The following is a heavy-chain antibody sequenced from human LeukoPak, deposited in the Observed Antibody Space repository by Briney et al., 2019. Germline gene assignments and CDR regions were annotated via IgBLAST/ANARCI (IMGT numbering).Heavy chain of an antibody. CDR3: ARVPRVVTPYNWFDP. J-gene: IGHJ5*02. D-gene: IGHD4-23*01. Sequence: SETLSLTCAVYGGSFTGYYWNWIRQPPGKGLEWIGEINHSGSTNYNPSLKSRVTISVDTSKKQFSLKLRSVTAADTAVYYCARVPRVVTPYNWFDPWGQGTLVTVSS. CDR2: INHSGST. V-gene: IGHV4-34*01. CDR1: GGSFTGYY.